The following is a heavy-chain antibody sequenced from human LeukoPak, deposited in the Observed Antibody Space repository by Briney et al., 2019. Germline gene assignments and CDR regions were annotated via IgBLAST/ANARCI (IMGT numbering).Heavy chain of an antibody. Sequence: SETLSLTCTVSGGSVSSGSYYCSWIRQPPGKGLEWIGYIYYSGSTNYNPPLKSRVTISVDTSKNQFSLKLSSVTAADTAVYYCARDRAFYGSGSYHWFDPWGQGTLVTVSS. CDR2: IYYSGST. CDR1: GGSVSSGSYY. J-gene: IGHJ5*02. CDR3: ARDRAFYGSGSYHWFDP. V-gene: IGHV4-61*01. D-gene: IGHD3-10*01.